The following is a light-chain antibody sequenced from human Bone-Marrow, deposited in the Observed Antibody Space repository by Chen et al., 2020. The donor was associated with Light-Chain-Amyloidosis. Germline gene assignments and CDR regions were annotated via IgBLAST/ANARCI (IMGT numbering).Light chain of an antibody. Sequence: EIVLTQSPATLPLSPGERATLSCRASQSVNTYLAWYQQKPGQAPRLLIYDASNRATGIPARFSGSGSRTDFTLTISSLEPEDFAVYYCQQRSNWPWTFGQGTKVEIK. J-gene: IGKJ1*01. CDR3: QQRSNWPWT. CDR1: QSVNTY. CDR2: DAS. V-gene: IGKV3-11*01.